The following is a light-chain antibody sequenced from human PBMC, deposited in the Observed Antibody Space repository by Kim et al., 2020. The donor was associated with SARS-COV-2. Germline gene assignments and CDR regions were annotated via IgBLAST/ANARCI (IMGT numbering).Light chain of an antibody. CDR1: SSDVGGYES. CDR2: DVN. Sequence: GQSITISCTGTSSDVGGYESVSWYQHHPGKAPKVMIYDVNQRPSGVTNRFSGSKSGNTASLTISGLQAEDEADYYCSSYTSSITLVFGGGTKLTVL. V-gene: IGLV2-14*03. CDR3: SSYTSSITLV. J-gene: IGLJ2*01.